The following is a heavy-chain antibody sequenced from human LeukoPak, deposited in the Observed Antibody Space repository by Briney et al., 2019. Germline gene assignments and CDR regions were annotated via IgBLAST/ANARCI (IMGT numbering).Heavy chain of an antibody. D-gene: IGHD6-13*01. CDR2: ISYTGNT. J-gene: IGHJ4*02. CDR3: VVMYPNSWYS. Sequence: QSSETLSLTCTVSGGSISSSSYYWGWIRQPPGKGLEWIGSISYTGNTYYNPSLKSRVTISVDTSKNQFSLRLSSVTAADTAVYYCVVMYPNSWYSWGQGTLVTVSS. V-gene: IGHV4-39*01. CDR1: GGSISSSSYY.